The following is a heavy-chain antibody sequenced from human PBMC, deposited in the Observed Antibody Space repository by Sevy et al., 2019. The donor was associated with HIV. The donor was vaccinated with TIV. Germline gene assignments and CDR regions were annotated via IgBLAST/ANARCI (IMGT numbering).Heavy chain of an antibody. CDR2: IYQSGTT. CDR3: ARGLTGKTGRATRFDA. J-gene: IGHJ5*02. D-gene: IGHD1-1*01. CDR1: GYSISSGYS. Sequence: SETLSLTCAVSGYSISSGYSWGWIRQPPGKGLELIGNIYQSGTTYYKPSLKSRVTISVDTSKNHFSLTLTSVTAADTAVYLCARGLTGKTGRATRFDAWGQGTLVTVSS. V-gene: IGHV4-38-2*01.